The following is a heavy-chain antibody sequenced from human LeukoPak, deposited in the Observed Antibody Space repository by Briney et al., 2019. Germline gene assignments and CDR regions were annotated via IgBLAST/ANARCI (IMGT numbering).Heavy chain of an antibody. V-gene: IGHV3-23*01. CDR1: GFTFSNAW. Sequence: PGGSLRLSCAVSGFTFSNAWMTWVRQAPGKGLEWVSAISGSGGSTYYADSVKGRFTISRDNSKNTLYLQMNSLRAEDTAVYYCAKDQDPHSYGSGSYAPFDYWGQGTLVTVSS. J-gene: IGHJ4*02. D-gene: IGHD3-10*01. CDR2: ISGSGGST. CDR3: AKDQDPHSYGSGSYAPFDY.